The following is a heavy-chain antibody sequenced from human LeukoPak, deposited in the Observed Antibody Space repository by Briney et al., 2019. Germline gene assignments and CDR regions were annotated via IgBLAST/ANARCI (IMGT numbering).Heavy chain of an antibody. CDR3: ARDSMNGCYYDSGGYCDY. V-gene: IGHV3-23*01. Sequence: GGSLRLSCAASGFTFSSSPMSWVRQAPGKGLDWVSSISADGPTYYADSVKGRFTISRDNSKNSLYLQMNSLRDEDTAVYYCARDSMNGCYYDSGGYCDYWGQGTLVTVSS. CDR2: ISADGPT. CDR1: GFTFSSSP. J-gene: IGHJ4*02. D-gene: IGHD3-22*01.